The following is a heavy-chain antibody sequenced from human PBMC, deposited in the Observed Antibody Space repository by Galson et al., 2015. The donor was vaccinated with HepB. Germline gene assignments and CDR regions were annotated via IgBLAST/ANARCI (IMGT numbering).Heavy chain of an antibody. V-gene: IGHV4-39*07. CDR1: GGSISSSSYY. D-gene: IGHD1-1*01. Sequence: SETLSLTCTVSGGSISSSSYYWGWIRQPPGKGLEWIGSIYYSGSTYYNPSLKSRVTISVDTSKNQFSLKLSSVTAADTAVYYRAREPRYLSWDYWGQGTLVTVSS. CDR3: AREPRYLSWDY. CDR2: IYYSGST. J-gene: IGHJ4*02.